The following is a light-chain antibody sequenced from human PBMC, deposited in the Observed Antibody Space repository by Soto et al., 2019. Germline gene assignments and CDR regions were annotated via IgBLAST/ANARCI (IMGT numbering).Light chain of an antibody. J-gene: IGKJ1*01. CDR3: QQYGSSPWT. CDR1: QSVSSSY. Sequence: ELVLTQSPGTQSLSPGQRATLSCRASQSVSSSYLAWYQQKPGQAPRLLIYGASSRATGIPDRFSGSGSGTDFTLTISRLEPEDFAVYYCQQYGSSPWTFGQGTKVDI. CDR2: GAS. V-gene: IGKV3-20*01.